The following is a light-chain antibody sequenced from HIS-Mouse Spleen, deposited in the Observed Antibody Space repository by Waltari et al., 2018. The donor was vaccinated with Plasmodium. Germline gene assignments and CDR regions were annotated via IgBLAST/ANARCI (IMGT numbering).Light chain of an antibody. CDR3: AAWDDSLNGVV. V-gene: IGLV1-44*01. CDR1: SSNIGRNT. J-gene: IGLJ2*01. Sequence: QSVLTQPPSASGTPGQRVTISCSGSSSNIGRNTVTWYQQLPGTAPKLPTYSNNQRPAGVPDRFSGAKSGTSASLAISGLQSEDEADYYCAAWDDSLNGVVFGGGTKLTVL. CDR2: SNN.